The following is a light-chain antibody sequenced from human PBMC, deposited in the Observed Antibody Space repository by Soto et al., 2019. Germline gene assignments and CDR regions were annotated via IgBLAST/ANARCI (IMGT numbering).Light chain of an antibody. CDR1: QGISNY. CDR3: QKYNSAPQT. J-gene: IGKJ1*01. Sequence: DIQMTQSASSLSASLGDRVTTTWRASQGISNYLAWYQQKQGKVPKLLIYAASTLQSGVPSRFSGSGSETDFTLTISSLQTEDVATYYCQKYNSAPQTFGQGTKVDIK. CDR2: AAS. V-gene: IGKV1-27*01.